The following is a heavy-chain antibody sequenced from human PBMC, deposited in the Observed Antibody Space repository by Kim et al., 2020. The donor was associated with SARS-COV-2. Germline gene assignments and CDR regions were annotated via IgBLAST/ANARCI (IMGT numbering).Heavy chain of an antibody. V-gene: IGHV1-46*01. Sequence: ASVKVSCKASGYTFTSYYMHWVRQAPGQGLEWMGIINPSGGSTSYAPKFQGRVTMTRDTSTSTVYMELSSLRSEDTAVYYCASVLSRDGYNLGAFDIWGQGTMVTVSS. D-gene: IGHD5-12*01. CDR1: GYTFTSYY. CDR2: INPSGGST. J-gene: IGHJ3*02. CDR3: ASVLSRDGYNLGAFDI.